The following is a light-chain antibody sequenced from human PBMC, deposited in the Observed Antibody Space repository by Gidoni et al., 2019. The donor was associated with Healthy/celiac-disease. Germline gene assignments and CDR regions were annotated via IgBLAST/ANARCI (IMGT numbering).Light chain of an antibody. CDR1: QSVGSY. Sequence: EIVLTQSPATLSLSPGERATLSCRASQSVGSYLAWYQQQPGQAPRLLIYDASNRATGIPARFSGSGSGTDFTLSISSLEPEDFAVYYCQQRSNWPRYTFGQGTKLEIK. V-gene: IGKV3-11*01. J-gene: IGKJ2*01. CDR2: DAS. CDR3: QQRSNWPRYT.